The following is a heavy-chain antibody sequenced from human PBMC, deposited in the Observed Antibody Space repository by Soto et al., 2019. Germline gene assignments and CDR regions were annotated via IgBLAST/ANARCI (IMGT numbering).Heavy chain of an antibody. J-gene: IGHJ4*02. CDR3: AKHPVPYAVLLLPCY. Sequence: EVQLLESGGGLVEPGGSLRLSCAASGFTFSSYAMSWVRQAPGKGLEWVSAISGSGGSTYYADSVKGRFTISRDNSTNTPNLQTNSLRAEDTAVYYCAKHPVPYAVLLLPCYWGQGTLVTVSS. D-gene: IGHD2-15*01. V-gene: IGHV3-23*01. CDR2: ISGSGGST. CDR1: GFTFSSYA.